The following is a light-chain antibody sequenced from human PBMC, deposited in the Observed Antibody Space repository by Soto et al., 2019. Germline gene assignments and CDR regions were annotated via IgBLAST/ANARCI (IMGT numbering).Light chain of an antibody. Sequence: QSVLTQPPSASGTPGQRVTISCSGSSSNIGTNFVYWYQQLPGTAPKLLIFSNAQRPSGVPDRFSGSRSGTSASLAISGLRSEDEADYYCAAWDDRLSGWVFGGGTKLTVL. J-gene: IGLJ3*02. CDR2: SNA. CDR1: SSNIGTNF. CDR3: AAWDDRLSGWV. V-gene: IGLV1-47*02.